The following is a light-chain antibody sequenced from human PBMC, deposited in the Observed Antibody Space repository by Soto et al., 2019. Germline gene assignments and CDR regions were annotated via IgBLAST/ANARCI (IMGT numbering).Light chain of an antibody. CDR1: QSVSSSY. CDR3: QQYCSSPPVT. Sequence: EIVLTQSPGTLSLSPGERATLSCRASQSVSSSYLAWYQQKPGQAPRLLIYGASGRATGIPDSFSGSGSGTDFTLPISRLEPDDFAVYYCQQYCSSPPVTFGQGTRLEIK. CDR2: GAS. J-gene: IGKJ5*01. V-gene: IGKV3-20*01.